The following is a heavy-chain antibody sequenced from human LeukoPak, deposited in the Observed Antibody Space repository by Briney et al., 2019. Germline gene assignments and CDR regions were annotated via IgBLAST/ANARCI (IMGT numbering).Heavy chain of an antibody. CDR3: ARLKSQYSSSRFFDY. CDR1: GYRFTNYW. V-gene: IGHV5-51*01. Sequence: GESLKISCKGSGYRFTNYWIGWVRQMPGKGLEWMGIIYPGDSDTRYSPSFQGQVTISADKSISTAYLQWSSLKASDTAMYYCARLKSQYSSSRFFDYWGQGTLVTVSS. D-gene: IGHD6-6*01. J-gene: IGHJ4*02. CDR2: IYPGDSDT.